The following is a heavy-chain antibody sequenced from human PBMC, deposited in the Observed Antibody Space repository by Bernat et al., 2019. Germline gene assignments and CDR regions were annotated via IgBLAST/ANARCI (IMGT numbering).Heavy chain of an antibody. V-gene: IGHV3-30*18. D-gene: IGHD6-19*01. J-gene: IGHJ6*02. CDR1: GFTFSSYG. Sequence: QVQLVESGGGVVQPGRSPRLSCAASGFTFSSYGMHWVRQAPGKGLEWVAVISYDGSNKYYADSVKGRFTISRDNSKNTLYLQMNSLRAEDTAVYYCAKDPSQVAAAGDYYYYYGMDVWGQGTTVTVSS. CDR3: AKDPSQVAAAGDYYYYYGMDV. CDR2: ISYDGSNK.